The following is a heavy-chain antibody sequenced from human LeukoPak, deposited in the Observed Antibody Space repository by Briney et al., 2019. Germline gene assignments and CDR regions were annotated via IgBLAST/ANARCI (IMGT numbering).Heavy chain of an antibody. D-gene: IGHD3-10*01. V-gene: IGHV1-69*04. CDR1: GGTFSSYA. J-gene: IGHJ3*02. CDR2: MIPIIGIA. CDR3: ARDGAFMVPGAFDI. Sequence: SVTLSCNVAGGTFSSYAISWVRQAHGHGLEWMGRMIPIIGIANYAQKFQGRVTMTADKSTSTAYMELSSLRSEDTAVYYCARDGAFMVPGAFDIWGQGTMVTVSS.